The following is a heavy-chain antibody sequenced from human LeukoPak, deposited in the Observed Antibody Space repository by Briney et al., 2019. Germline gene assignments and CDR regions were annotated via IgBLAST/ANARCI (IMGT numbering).Heavy chain of an antibody. CDR2: IKEDGSEK. V-gene: IGHV3-7*05. Sequence: PGGSLCLSCAASGFTFSSNRMSWVRQDPGKGLQGGANIKEDGSEKYYVASVKGRFTISRDNAKNTLYVQMNRLRAEDTGEYYCARSSRTTGTTGPWGEGTLVTVSS. CDR3: ARSSRTTGTTGP. D-gene: IGHD1-1*01. J-gene: IGHJ4*02. CDR1: GFTFSSNR.